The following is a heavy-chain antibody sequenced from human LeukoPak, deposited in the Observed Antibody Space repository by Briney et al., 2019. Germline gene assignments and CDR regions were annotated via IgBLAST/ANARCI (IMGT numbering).Heavy chain of an antibody. CDR1: GGSISSYY. Sequence: SETLSLTCTVSGGSISSYYWSWIRQPPGKGLEWIGYIYYSGSTNYSPSLKSRVTISVDTSKNQFSLKLSSVTAADTAVYYCAGTRRPMNFDYWGQGTLVTVSS. V-gene: IGHV4-59*01. CDR3: AGTRRPMNFDY. CDR2: IYYSGST. J-gene: IGHJ4*02. D-gene: IGHD3-22*01.